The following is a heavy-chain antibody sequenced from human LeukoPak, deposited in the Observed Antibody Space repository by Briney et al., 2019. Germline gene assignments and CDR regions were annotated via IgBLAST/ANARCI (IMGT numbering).Heavy chain of an antibody. CDR3: AKSLAVPGSPDQ. CDR1: GFTFTYSA. Sequence: GGSLRLSCAASGFTFTYSAMTWVRQAPGKGPEWVSTVSGSGGNTYYADSVKGRFTISRDNSENTVSLQMNSLRAQDTAVYYCAKSLAVPGSPDQWGQGTLVTVSS. J-gene: IGHJ4*02. D-gene: IGHD6-19*01. V-gene: IGHV3-23*01. CDR2: VSGSGGNT.